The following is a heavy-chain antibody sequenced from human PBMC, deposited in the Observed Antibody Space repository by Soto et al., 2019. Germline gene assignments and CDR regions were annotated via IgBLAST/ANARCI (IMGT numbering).Heavy chain of an antibody. D-gene: IGHD3-10*01. CDR3: ARDGYGSGSYYIDY. CDR1: GFTFSSYA. CDR2: ISGIDGST. Sequence: GGSLRLSCAASGFTFSSYAMSWVRQAPGQGLEWVSSISGIDGSTSYANSVKGRFTISRDNSKDTLFLQMNSLRAEDTAVYYCARDGYGSGSYYIDYWGQGTLVTVSS. J-gene: IGHJ4*02. V-gene: IGHV3-23*01.